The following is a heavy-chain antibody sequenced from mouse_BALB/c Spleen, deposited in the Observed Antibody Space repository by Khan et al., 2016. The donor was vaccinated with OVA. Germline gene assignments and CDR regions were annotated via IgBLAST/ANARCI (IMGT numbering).Heavy chain of an antibody. V-gene: IGHV3-6*02. CDR3: LRSLYGYDPAWFTY. CDR2: ISYDGSN. CDR1: GYSITSGYY. J-gene: IGHJ3*01. Sequence: EVQLQESGPGLVKPSQSLSLTCSVTGYSITSGYYCNWIRQFPGNKLEWMGYISYDGSNNYNPSLRNRISVTRDTSKNQFFLKLNSVTTEDTATYYFLRSLYGYDPAWFTYWGQGTLVTVSA. D-gene: IGHD2-2*01.